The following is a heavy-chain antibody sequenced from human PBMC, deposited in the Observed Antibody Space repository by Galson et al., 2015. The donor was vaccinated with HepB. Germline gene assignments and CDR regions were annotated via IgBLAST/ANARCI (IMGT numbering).Heavy chain of an antibody. V-gene: IGHV3-15*01. Sequence: SLRLSCAASGFTFRTAWMSWVRQAPGKGLEWVGHIKDKSEGETINYASPVKGRFAISRDDSKYTLYLEMNNLKTEDTAVYYCTTVGNTVIYWDQGSLVTVAS. CDR2: IKDKSEGETI. CDR1: GFTFRTAW. CDR3: TTVGNTVIY. D-gene: IGHD2-21*01. J-gene: IGHJ4*02.